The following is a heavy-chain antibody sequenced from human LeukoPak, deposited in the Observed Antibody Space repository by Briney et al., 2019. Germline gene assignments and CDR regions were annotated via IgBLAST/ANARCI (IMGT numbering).Heavy chain of an antibody. CDR1: GFTFDDYA. Sequence: PGGSLRLSCAASGFTFDDYAMHWVRQAPGKGLEWVSGISWNSGSIGYADSVKGRFTISRDNAKNSLYLQMNSLRAEDTALYYCAKDIKPYYGSGVGAPSPDYWGQGTLITVSS. J-gene: IGHJ4*02. V-gene: IGHV3-9*01. CDR3: AKDIKPYYGSGVGAPSPDY. D-gene: IGHD3-10*01. CDR2: ISWNSGSI.